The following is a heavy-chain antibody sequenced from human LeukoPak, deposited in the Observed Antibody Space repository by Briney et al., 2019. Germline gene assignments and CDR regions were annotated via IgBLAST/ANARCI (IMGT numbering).Heavy chain of an antibody. V-gene: IGHV1-18*01. CDR3: ARARNPLDYYYYMDV. CDR2: ISVHNGNT. CDR1: GYMLTIDG. Sequence: PRASVKVSCKASGYMLTIDGISWVRQAPGQGVEWMGWISVHNGNTKYAQKFQGRVTMTTDTSTSTAYMELRSLRSDDTAVYYCARARNPLDYYYYMDVWGKGTTVTVSS. J-gene: IGHJ6*03.